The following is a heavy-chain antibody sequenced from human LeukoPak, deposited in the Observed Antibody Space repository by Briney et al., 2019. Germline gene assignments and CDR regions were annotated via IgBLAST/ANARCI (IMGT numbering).Heavy chain of an antibody. J-gene: IGHJ3*02. Sequence: GGSLRLSCAASRFTFSSYDMSWVRQAPGKGLQWVSAISGTGGSTGYADSVKGRFTISRDNAKNSLYLQMNSLRAEDTALYYCARENYLYSSGYYGAFDIWGQGTMVTVSS. CDR3: ARENYLYSSGYYGAFDI. D-gene: IGHD3-22*01. V-gene: IGHV3-20*04. CDR2: ISGTGGST. CDR1: RFTFSSYD.